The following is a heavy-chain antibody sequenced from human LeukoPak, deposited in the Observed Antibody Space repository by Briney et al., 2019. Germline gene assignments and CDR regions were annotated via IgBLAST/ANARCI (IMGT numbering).Heavy chain of an antibody. CDR3: TRYCSGGRCSSLLKTFDY. D-gene: IGHD2-15*01. Sequence: GRSQRLSCTASGFTFGDYAMSWVRQAPGKGLEWVGFIRSKAFGATTEYAASVKGRFTISRDDSKSIAYLQMNSLQTEDTAVYYCTRYCSGGRCSSLLKTFDYWGQGTLVTVSS. CDR2: IRSKAFGATT. V-gene: IGHV3-49*04. J-gene: IGHJ4*02. CDR1: GFTFGDYA.